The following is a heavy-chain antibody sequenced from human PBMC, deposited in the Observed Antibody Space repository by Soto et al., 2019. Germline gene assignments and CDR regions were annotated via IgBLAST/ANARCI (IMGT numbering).Heavy chain of an antibody. CDR2: MRSKGYGGTT. CDR1: GFTFGDFG. D-gene: IGHD2-2*01. CDR3: ASLTSWSQEYYYGMDV. V-gene: IGHV3-49*03. J-gene: IGHJ6*02. Sequence: GGSLRLSCPGSGFTFGDFGVSWFCQAPGKGLEWLSFMRSKGYGGTTESAASVRGRFITSRDDSKSIAYLQMNSLKTEDTAVYYCASLTSWSQEYYYGMDVWGQGTTVTVSS.